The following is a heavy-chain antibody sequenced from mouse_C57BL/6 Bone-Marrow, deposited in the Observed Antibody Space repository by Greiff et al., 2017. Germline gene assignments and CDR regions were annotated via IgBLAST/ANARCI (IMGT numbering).Heavy chain of an antibody. CDR3: DCAISAQATYYYAMDY. D-gene: IGHD3-2*02. CDR2: IDPEDGDT. J-gene: IGHJ4*01. CDR1: GFNIKDYY. Sequence: VQLQQSGAELVKPGASVKLSCTASGFNIKDYYMHWVKQRPEQGLEWIGWIDPEDGDTKYASKFQGKATITADTSSNTAYLQLSSLTSEDTAVXYGDCAISAQATYYYAMDYRGQGNS. V-gene: IGHV14-2*01.